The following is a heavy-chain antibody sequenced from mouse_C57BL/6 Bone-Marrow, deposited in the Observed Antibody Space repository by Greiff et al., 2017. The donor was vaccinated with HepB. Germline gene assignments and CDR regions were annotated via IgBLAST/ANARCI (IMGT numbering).Heavy chain of an antibody. CDR3: ARPSYYWYFDV. CDR1: GYTFTSYW. CDR2: INPSNGGT. J-gene: IGHJ1*03. V-gene: IGHV1-53*01. Sequence: QVQLQQPGTELVKPGASVKLSCKASGYTFTSYWMHWVKQRPGQGLEWIGNINPSNGGTNYNEKFKSKATLTVDKSSSSAYMQLSSLTSADSAVYYCARPSYYWYFDVWGTGTTVTVSS.